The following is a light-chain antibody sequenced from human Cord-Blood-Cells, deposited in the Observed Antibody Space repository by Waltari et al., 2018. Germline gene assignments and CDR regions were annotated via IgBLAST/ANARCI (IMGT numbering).Light chain of an antibody. CDR1: QSVSSY. V-gene: IGKV3-11*01. Sequence: EIVLTQSPATLSLSPGERATLSCRASQSVSSYLAWYQQKPGQAPRLLIYGASNRATGIPARFSGSGSGTDFTLTISSLEPEDFAVYYCQQRSNWPFNFGPGTKVDIK. CDR2: GAS. CDR3: QQRSNWPFN. J-gene: IGKJ3*01.